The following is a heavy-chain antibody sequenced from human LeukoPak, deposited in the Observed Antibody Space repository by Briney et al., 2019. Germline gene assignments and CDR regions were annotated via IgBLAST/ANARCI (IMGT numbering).Heavy chain of an antibody. V-gene: IGHV3-30*02. Sequence: PGGSLRLSCAASGFTFSSYGMHWVRQAPGKGLEWVAFIRYDGSNKYYADSVKGRFTISRDNSKNTLYLQMNSLRAEDTAVYNCAKDGGTRAITFGGVIVTPLAFDYWGQGTLVTVSS. CDR3: AKDGGTRAITFGGVIVTPLAFDY. J-gene: IGHJ4*02. CDR1: GFTFSSYG. CDR2: IRYDGSNK. D-gene: IGHD3-16*02.